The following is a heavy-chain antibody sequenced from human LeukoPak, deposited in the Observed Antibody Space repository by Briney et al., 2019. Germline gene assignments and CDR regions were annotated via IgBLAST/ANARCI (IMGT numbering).Heavy chain of an antibody. CDR1: GFTFSSYW. V-gene: IGHV3-74*01. J-gene: IGHJ4*02. D-gene: IGHD6-13*01. CDR2: LNSDGSST. Sequence: GGSLRLSCAASGFTFSSYWMHWVRQAPGKGLVWVSRLNSDGSSTTYADSVKGRFTISRDNAKNTLYLQMNSLRAEDTAVYYCARIEGVWIDYWGQGTLVTVSS. CDR3: ARIEGVWIDY.